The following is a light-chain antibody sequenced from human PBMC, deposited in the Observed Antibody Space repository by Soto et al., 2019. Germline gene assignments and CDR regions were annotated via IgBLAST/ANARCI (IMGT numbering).Light chain of an antibody. CDR1: QSVSRG. J-gene: IGKJ5*01. V-gene: IGKV3-15*01. CDR2: RAS. CDR3: QQHNDWPWIT. Sequence: EIVLTQSPATLSVSPGERVTLSCRASQSVSRGLVWYQQKPGQAPRPLIYRASLRGTGIPDRFSGSGSGTEFTLTISSLQSEDFAVYYCQQHNDWPWITFGQGTRLEIK.